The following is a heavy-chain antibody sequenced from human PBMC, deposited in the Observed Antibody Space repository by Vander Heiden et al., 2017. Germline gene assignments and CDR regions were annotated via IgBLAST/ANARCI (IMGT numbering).Heavy chain of an antibody. J-gene: IGHJ4*02. D-gene: IGHD3-10*01. V-gene: IGHV3-74*01. Sequence: EVQLVESGGGLVQPGGSLRLSCAASGFTFSSYWLRWVLHVPGQALVWVSRLNPGGTSTSYAESLKGRFTTSRDNTKNTLYLQMNSLGAEDTAVYYCARAGYYREDYWCQGTLVTVSS. CDR1: GFTFSSYW. CDR3: ARAGYYREDY. CDR2: LNPGGTST.